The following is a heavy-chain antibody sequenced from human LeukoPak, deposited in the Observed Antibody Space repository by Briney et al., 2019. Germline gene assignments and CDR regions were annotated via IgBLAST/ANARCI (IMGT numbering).Heavy chain of an antibody. CDR3: ARVGCSSTSCYRHFDY. D-gene: IGHD2-2*01. CDR1: GFTFSSYA. CDR2: ISSNGGST. Sequence: GGSLGLSCAASGFTFSSYAMHWVRQAPGKGLEYVSAISSNGGSTYYANSVKGRFTISRDNSKNTLYLQMGSLRAEDMAVYYCARVGCSSTSCYRHFDYWGQGTLVTVSS. V-gene: IGHV3-64*01. J-gene: IGHJ4*02.